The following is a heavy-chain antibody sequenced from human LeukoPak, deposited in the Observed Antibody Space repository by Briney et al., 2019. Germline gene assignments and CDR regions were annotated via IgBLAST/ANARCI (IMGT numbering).Heavy chain of an antibody. CDR2: ISHSGST. D-gene: IGHD3-10*01. V-gene: IGHV4-34*01. J-gene: IGHJ5*02. Sequence: SETLSLTCAVYGGSFSGYYCSWIRQPPGKGLEWIGEISHSGSTNYNPSLKSRLTISVDTSKNQFSLKLSSVTAADTAVYYCARHQREYYYGSGSYSTTFDPWGQGTLVTVSS. CDR1: GGSFSGYY. CDR3: ARHQREYYYGSGSYSTTFDP.